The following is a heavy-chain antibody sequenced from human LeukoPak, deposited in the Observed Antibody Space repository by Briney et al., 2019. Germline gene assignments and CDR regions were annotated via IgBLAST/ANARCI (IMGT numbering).Heavy chain of an antibody. Sequence: KTSETLSLTCAVYGGSFSGYYWSWIRQPPGKGLEWIGEINHSGSTNYNPSLKSRVTISVDTSKNQFSLKLSSVTAADTAVYHCASSGYYDSSGSPPFDYWGQGTLVTVSS. CDR1: GGSFSGYY. J-gene: IGHJ4*02. D-gene: IGHD3-22*01. V-gene: IGHV4-34*01. CDR3: ASSGYYDSSGSPPFDY. CDR2: INHSGST.